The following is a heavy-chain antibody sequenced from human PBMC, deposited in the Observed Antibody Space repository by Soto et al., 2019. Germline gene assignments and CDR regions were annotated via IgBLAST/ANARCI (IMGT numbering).Heavy chain of an antibody. D-gene: IGHD2-15*01. V-gene: IGHV3-23*01. CDR3: VKDWRGESCPGLEV. J-gene: IGHJ6*01. CDR1: EFTFSNHA. CDR2: ITANGGTT. Sequence: EVQLLESGGGLVQPGGSLRLSCEASEFTFSNHAMTWVRQAPGKGLEWVSSITANGGTTYYAASVQGRLTISRDNSENTVHLQMNDLRAGDTAIYYCVKDWRGESCPGLEVWGRGTTVTVSS.